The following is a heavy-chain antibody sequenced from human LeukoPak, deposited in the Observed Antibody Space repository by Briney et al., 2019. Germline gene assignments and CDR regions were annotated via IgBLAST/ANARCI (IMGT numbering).Heavy chain of an antibody. CDR3: ARGVATPAWFDP. D-gene: IGHD2-15*01. CDR2: IYYSGST. Sequence: SETLSLTCTVSGGPISSGGYYWSWIRQHPGKGLEWIGYIYYSGSTYYNPSLKSRVTISVDTSKNQFSLKLSSVTAADTAVYYCARGVATPAWFDPWGQGTLVTVSS. J-gene: IGHJ5*02. CDR1: GGPISSGGYY. V-gene: IGHV4-31*03.